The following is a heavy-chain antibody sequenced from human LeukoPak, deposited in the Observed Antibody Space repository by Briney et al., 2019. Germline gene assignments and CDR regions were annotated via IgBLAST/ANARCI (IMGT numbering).Heavy chain of an antibody. J-gene: IGHJ4*02. CDR1: GYTFISYG. V-gene: IGHV1-18*01. CDR2: ISPHNGNT. Sequence: ASVEVSCKASGYTFISYGINWVRQAPGQGLEWMGWISPHNGNTNYAQKLQGRVTMTTDTSTSTAYMEVRSLRSDDTAVYYCARAWIAVAGPGTSDYWGQGTLVMVSS. CDR3: ARAWIAVAGPGTSDY. D-gene: IGHD6-19*01.